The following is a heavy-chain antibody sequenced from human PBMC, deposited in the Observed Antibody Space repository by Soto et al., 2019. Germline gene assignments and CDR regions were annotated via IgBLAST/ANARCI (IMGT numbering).Heavy chain of an antibody. Sequence: QVQLVESGGGVVQPGRSLRLSCSASGFTFTSYGIHWVRQAPGKGLGWVAVIWAEGSGKYYEESVKGRFSLSRENSKNTLFLQMNSLRAEDTAVYFCARDSCAGDCGGPEFWGQGTLVTVSS. CDR1: GFTFTSYG. D-gene: IGHD2-21*02. J-gene: IGHJ4*02. V-gene: IGHV3-33*01. CDR2: IWAEGSGK. CDR3: ARDSCAGDCGGPEF.